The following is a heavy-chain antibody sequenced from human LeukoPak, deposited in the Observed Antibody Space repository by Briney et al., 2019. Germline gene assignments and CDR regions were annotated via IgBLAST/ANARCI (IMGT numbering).Heavy chain of an antibody. CDR2: INPSGGST. Sequence: ASVKVSCKASRYSFTSYHMHWVRQAPGQGLEWMGIINPSGGSTTYAQKFQGRVTMTRDMLTSTVYMELSSLRSEDTAVYYCARSITIFGVATLGYWGQGTLVTVSS. CDR3: ARSITIFGVATLGY. V-gene: IGHV1-46*01. D-gene: IGHD3-3*01. J-gene: IGHJ4*02. CDR1: RYSFTSYH.